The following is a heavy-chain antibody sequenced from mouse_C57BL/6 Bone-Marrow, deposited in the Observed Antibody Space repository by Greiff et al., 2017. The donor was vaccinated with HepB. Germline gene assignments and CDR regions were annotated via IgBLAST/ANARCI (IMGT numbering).Heavy chain of an antibody. D-gene: IGHD2-5*01. CDR2: IYPGDGDT. V-gene: IGHV1-80*01. CDR1: GYAFSSYW. CDR3: ARSNYSKPAWFAY. Sequence: QVQLQQSGAELVKPGASVKISCKASGYAFSSYWMNWVKQRPGKGLEWIGQIYPGDGDTNYNGKFKGKATLTADKSSSTAYMQLSSLTSEDSAVYFCARSNYSKPAWFAYWGQGTLVTVSA. J-gene: IGHJ3*01.